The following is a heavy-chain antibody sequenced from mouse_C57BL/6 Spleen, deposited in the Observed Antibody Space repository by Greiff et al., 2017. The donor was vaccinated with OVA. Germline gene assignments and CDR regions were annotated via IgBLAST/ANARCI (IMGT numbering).Heavy chain of an antibody. J-gene: IGHJ3*01. CDR1: GYSFTGYY. CDR3: ASPIYDGYYEGPGFAY. Sequence: EVQLQESGPELVKPGASVKISCKASGYSFTGYYMNWVKQSPEKSLEWIGEINPSTGGTTSNQKFKAKATLTVDKSSSTAYMQLKSLTSEDSAVYYCASPIYDGYYEGPGFAYWGQGTLVTVSA. V-gene: IGHV1-42*01. D-gene: IGHD2-3*01. CDR2: INPSTGGT.